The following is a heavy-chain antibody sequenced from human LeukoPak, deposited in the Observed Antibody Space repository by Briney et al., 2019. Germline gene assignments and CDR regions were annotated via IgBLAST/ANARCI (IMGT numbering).Heavy chain of an antibody. CDR3: ARVGLRYFDWLFTGFDP. CDR2: ISAYNGNT. V-gene: IGHV1-18*04. CDR1: GYTFTSYG. J-gene: IGHJ5*02. D-gene: IGHD3-9*01. Sequence: ASVKVSCKASGYTFTSYGISWVRQAPGQGLEWMGWISAYNGNTNYAQKLQGRVTMTTDTSTSTAYMELRSLRSDDTAVYYCARVGLRYFDWLFTGFDPWGQGTLVTVSS.